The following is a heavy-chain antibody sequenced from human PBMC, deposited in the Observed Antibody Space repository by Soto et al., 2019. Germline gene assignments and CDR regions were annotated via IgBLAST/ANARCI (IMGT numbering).Heavy chain of an antibody. V-gene: IGHV4-39*01. CDR1: GGSISSSSYY. Sequence: QLQLQESGPGLVKPSETLSLTCTVSGGSISSSSYYWGWIRQPPGKGLEWIGGIYYSGSTYYNPSLRSRVAIPVDTSNTQFALQLSSVTAAATAVYYCARRPATPGTTPPLFDSWGQGTLVTVSS. CDR2: IYYSGST. CDR3: ARRPATPGTTPPLFDS. J-gene: IGHJ4*02. D-gene: IGHD2-15*01.